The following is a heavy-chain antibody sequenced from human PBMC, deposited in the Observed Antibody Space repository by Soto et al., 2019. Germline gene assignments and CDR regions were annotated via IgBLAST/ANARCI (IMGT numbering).Heavy chain of an antibody. CDR1: GFTFTSYS. Sequence: GGSLILSCAASGFTFTSYSRSWVRQAPGKGLEWVSTISGTGGSTYYPDSVKGRFTISRDNSKNTVYLQMNSLRAEDAAVYYCAKEMTSGYYLFDYWGQGTLVTVS. CDR2: ISGTGGST. V-gene: IGHV3-23*01. D-gene: IGHD3-22*01. J-gene: IGHJ4*02. CDR3: AKEMTSGYYLFDY.